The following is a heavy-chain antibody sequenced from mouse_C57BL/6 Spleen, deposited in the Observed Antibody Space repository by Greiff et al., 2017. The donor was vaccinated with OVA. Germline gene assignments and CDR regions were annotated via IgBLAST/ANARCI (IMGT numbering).Heavy chain of an antibody. CDR3: VRDPDLLGYFDV. CDR1: GFTFNTYA. V-gene: IGHV10-3*01. CDR2: IRSKSSNYAT. Sequence: EVQLVESGGGLVQPKGSLKLSCAASGFTFNTYAMHWVRQAPGKGLEWVARIRSKSSNYATYYADSVKDRFTISRDDSQSMLYLQMNNLKTEDTAMYDCVRDPDLLGYFDVWGTGTTVTVSS. D-gene: IGHD2-1*01. J-gene: IGHJ1*03.